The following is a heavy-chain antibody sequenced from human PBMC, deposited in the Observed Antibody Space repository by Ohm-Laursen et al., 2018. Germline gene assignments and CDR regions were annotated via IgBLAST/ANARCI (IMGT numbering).Heavy chain of an antibody. J-gene: IGHJ4*02. D-gene: IGHD2-21*02. CDR2: IGSSGNAP. V-gene: IGHV3-23*01. Sequence: GSLRLSCAASGFTFGMYAMAWVRQAPGKGLERVSGIGSSGNAPYYPDSVKGRFTISRDNSKNTLFLQLDRLRAEDTGIYYCVKDASVVPAYYYDYWGQGTRVTVAS. CDR1: GFTFGMYA. CDR3: VKDASVVPAYYYDY.